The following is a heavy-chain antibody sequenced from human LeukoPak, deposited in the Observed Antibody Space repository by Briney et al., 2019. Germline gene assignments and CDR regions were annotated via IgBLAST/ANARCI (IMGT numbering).Heavy chain of an antibody. D-gene: IGHD2-15*01. CDR3: ARHIYCSGGSCYSQRGDIDYYYGMDV. J-gene: IGHJ6*02. CDR2: IIPIFGTA. CDR1: GGTFSSCA. Sequence: GASVKVSCKASGGTFSSCAISWVRQAPGQGLEWMGGIIPIFGTANYAQKFQGRVTITADESTSTAYMELSSLRSEDTAVYYCARHIYCSGGSCYSQRGDIDYYYGMDVWGQGTTVTVSS. V-gene: IGHV1-69*13.